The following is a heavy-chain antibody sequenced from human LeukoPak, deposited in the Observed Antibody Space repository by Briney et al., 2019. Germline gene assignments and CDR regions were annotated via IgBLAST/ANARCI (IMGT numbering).Heavy chain of an antibody. D-gene: IGHD2-21*02. Sequence: TSETLSLTCTVSGGSISSSTPFWGWIRQPPGKGLDWIGSIYYSGSTYYNPALKSRVTISVDTSRNQLSLKLRSATAADTAVYYCARYYCGGDCYSGFFDFWGQGTLVAVSS. CDR3: ARYYCGGDCYSGFFDF. V-gene: IGHV4-39*01. J-gene: IGHJ4*03. CDR1: GGSISSSTPF. CDR2: IYYSGST.